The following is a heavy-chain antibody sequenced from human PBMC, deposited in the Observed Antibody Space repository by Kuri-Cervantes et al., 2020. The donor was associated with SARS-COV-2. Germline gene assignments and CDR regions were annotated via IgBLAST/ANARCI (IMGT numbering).Heavy chain of an antibody. V-gene: IGHV4-31*03. Sequence: LRLSCTVSGGSINSGGYYWSWLPPRQGMGRKWVGNNYYSRSTYYNPSIRSRVIISLDKTKNHFTLKLSSLTAADTAVYYCARDVVGGTDDAFDIWGQGTVVTVSS. CDR2: NYYSRST. J-gene: IGHJ3*02. CDR1: GGSINSGGYY. D-gene: IGHD1-26*01. CDR3: ARDVVGGTDDAFDI.